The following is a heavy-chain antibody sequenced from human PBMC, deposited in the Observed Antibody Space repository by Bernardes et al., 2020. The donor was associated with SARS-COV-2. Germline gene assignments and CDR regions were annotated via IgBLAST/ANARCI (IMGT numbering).Heavy chain of an antibody. J-gene: IGHJ6*02. V-gene: IGHV1-18*04. CDR3: ARGVVVAATLFYYGMDV. CDR2: ISAYNGNT. CDR1: GYTLTSYG. D-gene: IGHD2-15*01. Sequence: ASVKVSCKASGYTLTSYGISWVRQAPGQGLEWMGWISAYNGNTNYAQKLQGRVTMTTDTSTSTAYMELRSLRSDDTAVYYCARGVVVAATLFYYGMDVWGQGTTVTVSS.